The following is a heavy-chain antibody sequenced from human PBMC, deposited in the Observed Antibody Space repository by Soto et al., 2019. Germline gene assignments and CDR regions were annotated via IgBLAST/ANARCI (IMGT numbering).Heavy chain of an antibody. V-gene: IGHV3-66*01. CDR2: IYSGGST. CDR3: ARTSTQYNWNRLFDY. D-gene: IGHD1-20*01. Sequence: GGSLRLSCAASGFTVSSSHMSWVRQAPGEGLEWVSVIYSGGSTYYADSVKGRFNISRDNSKNTLYLQMNSLRAEDTAVYYCARTSTQYNWNRLFDYWGQGTLVTVSS. CDR1: GFTVSSSH. J-gene: IGHJ4*02.